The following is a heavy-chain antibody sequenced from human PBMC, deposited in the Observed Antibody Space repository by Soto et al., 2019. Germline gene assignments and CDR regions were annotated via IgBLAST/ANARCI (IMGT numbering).Heavy chain of an antibody. V-gene: IGHV4-59*01. CDR2: ISHTVST. Sequence: KTSETLSLTCTVSGDSISIYLWTWIRQPPGKGLEWIGYISHTVSTNYNPSLKSRVTISVDTSKNQFSLNLSSVTAADTAVYYCARGHPFDYWGQGTLVTVSS. J-gene: IGHJ4*02. CDR1: GDSISIYL. CDR3: ARGHPFDY.